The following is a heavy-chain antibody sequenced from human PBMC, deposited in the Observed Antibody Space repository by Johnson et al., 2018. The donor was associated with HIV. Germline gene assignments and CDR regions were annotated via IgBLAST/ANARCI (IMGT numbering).Heavy chain of an antibody. CDR1: GFRFSNYA. D-gene: IGHD3-16*01. V-gene: IGHV3-30-3*01. CDR3: ARDLNHFGGAFDI. CDR2: ISDDGSNI. J-gene: IGHJ3*02. Sequence: MLLVESGGGVVQPGRSLRLSCAASGFRFSNYALHWVRQTPGKGLEWVALISDDGSNIYYADSVKGQFTISRDNSKNTLHLQMNSLRVEDTAMYYCARDLNHFGGAFDIWGQGTMVTVSS.